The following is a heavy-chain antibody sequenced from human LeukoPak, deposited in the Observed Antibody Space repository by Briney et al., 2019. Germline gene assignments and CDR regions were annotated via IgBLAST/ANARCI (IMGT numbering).Heavy chain of an antibody. Sequence: SETLSLTCAVYGGSFSGYYWSWIRQPPGKGLEWIGEINHSGSTNYYPSLKSRVTISVDTSKNQFSLKLSSVTAADTAVYYCARGRENDYGGNSDNWFDPWGQGTLVTVSS. CDR1: GGSFSGYY. V-gene: IGHV4-34*01. CDR3: ARGRENDYGGNSDNWFDP. CDR2: INHSGST. J-gene: IGHJ5*02. D-gene: IGHD4-23*01.